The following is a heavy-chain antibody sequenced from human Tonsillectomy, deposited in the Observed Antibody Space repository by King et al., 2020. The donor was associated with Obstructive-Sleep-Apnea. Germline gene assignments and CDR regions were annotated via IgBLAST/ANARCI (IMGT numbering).Heavy chain of an antibody. CDR1: GFSFSNAW. Sequence: VQLVESGGGLVKPGGSLRLSCVVSGFSFSNAWMSWVRQAPGKGLEWVGRIKDKSDGGTTDSAAPAKGRFTVSRDDSKNTLYLQMTSLKTEDTAVYYCTTMALGVGAFDYWGQGTLVIVSS. CDR3: TTMALGVGAFDY. CDR2: IKDKSDGGTT. V-gene: IGHV3-15*01. D-gene: IGHD1-26*01. J-gene: IGHJ4*02.